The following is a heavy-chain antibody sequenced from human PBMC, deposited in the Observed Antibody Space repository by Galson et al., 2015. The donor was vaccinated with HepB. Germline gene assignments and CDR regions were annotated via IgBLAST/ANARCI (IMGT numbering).Heavy chain of an antibody. D-gene: IGHD1-26*01. CDR1: GFTFSNAW. CDR3: TTDRSGSYYAGAFDI. Sequence: SLRLSCAASGFTFSNAWMSWVRQAPGKGLEWVGRIKSKTDGGTTDYAAPVKGRFTISRDDSKNTLYLQMNSLKTEDTAVYYCTTDRSGSYYAGAFDIWGQGTMVTVSS. CDR2: IKSKTDGGTT. J-gene: IGHJ3*02. V-gene: IGHV3-15*01.